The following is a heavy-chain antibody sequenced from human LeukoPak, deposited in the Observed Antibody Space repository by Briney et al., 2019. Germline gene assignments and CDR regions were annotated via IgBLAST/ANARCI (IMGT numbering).Heavy chain of an antibody. J-gene: IGHJ4*02. CDR2: ISDSGGTT. V-gene: IGHV3-23*01. CDR1: GFTFSNLA. CDR3: ARDDRQDGSENYYADY. D-gene: IGHD3-10*01. Sequence: GGSLRLSCVASGFTFSNLAMGWVRQAPGKGLEWVSVISDSGGTTYYADSVKARFTISRDNSRNTLYLQMNSLRDEDTAVYYCARDDRQDGSENYYADYWGQGTLVTVSS.